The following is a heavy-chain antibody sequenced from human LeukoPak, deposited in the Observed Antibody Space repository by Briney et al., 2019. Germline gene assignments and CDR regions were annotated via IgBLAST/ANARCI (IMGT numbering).Heavy chain of an antibody. CDR3: AKAYSSGWYSYFDY. J-gene: IGHJ4*02. CDR2: ISGSGGST. Sequence: GGSLRLSCAASGFTFSSYAMTWVRHAPAQGLELVSAISGSGGSTSYADSVKGRFTTSRDNSTNTLYLQMNRLRAEDTAVYYCAKAYSSGWYSYFDYWGQGTLVTVSS. CDR1: GFTFSSYA. D-gene: IGHD6-19*01. V-gene: IGHV3-23*01.